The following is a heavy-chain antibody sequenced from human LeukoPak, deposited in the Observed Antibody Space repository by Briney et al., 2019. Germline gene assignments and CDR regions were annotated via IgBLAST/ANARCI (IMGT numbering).Heavy chain of an antibody. CDR2: INPNSGGT. Sequence: ASVKVSCKASGYTFTGHYMHWVRQAPGQGLEWMGWINPNSGGTNYAQKFQGRVTMTRDTSISTAYMELSRLRSDDTAVYYCARDLTAMVKGYYYYYMDVWGKGTTVTVSS. V-gene: IGHV1-2*02. CDR3: ARDLTAMVKGYYYYYMDV. D-gene: IGHD5-18*01. J-gene: IGHJ6*03. CDR1: GYTFTGHY.